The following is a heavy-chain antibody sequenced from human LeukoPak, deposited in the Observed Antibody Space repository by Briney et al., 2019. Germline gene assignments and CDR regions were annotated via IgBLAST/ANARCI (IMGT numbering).Heavy chain of an antibody. CDR3: ATRAGRDYYYYYMDV. CDR2: IIPISSTA. Sequence: GASVKVSCKASGGTFSSYAISWVRQAPGQGLEWMGGIIPISSTANYAQKFQGRVTITTDESTSTAYMELSSLRSEDTAVYYCATRAGRDYYYYYMDVWGKGTTVTVSS. V-gene: IGHV1-69*05. J-gene: IGHJ6*03. CDR1: GGTFSSYA.